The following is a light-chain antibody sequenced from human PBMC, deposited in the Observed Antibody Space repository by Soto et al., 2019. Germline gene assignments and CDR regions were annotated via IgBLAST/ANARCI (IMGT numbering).Light chain of an antibody. CDR1: SSDVGGYNY. CDR2: DVS. V-gene: IGLV2-11*01. CDR3: CSYAGSYTYV. Sequence: QSALTQPRSVSGAPGQSVTISCTGTSSDVGGYNYVSWYQHHPGKAPKLMISDVSKRPSGVHDRFSGSKSGNTASLTISGLEAEDEADYYCCSYAGSYTYVFGTGTKVTVL. J-gene: IGLJ1*01.